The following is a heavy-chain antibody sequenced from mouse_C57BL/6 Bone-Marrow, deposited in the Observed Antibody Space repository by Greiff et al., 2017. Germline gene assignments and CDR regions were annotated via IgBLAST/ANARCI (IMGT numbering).Heavy chain of an antibody. CDR1: GYTFTSYG. CDR3: ARPCSYWYCDV. CDR2: IYPRSGNT. V-gene: IGHV1-81*01. J-gene: IGHJ1*03. Sequence: QVHVKQSGAELARPGASVKLSCKASGYTFTSYGISWVKQRTGQGLEWIGEIYPRSGNTYYNEKFKGKATLTADKSSSTAYMELRSLTSDDSAVYFCARPCSYWYCDVWGTGTTVTVSS.